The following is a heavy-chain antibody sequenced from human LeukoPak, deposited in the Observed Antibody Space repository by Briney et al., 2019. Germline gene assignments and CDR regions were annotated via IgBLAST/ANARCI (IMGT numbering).Heavy chain of an antibody. Sequence: GASVKVSCKASGYSFTNYAMNWVRQAPGQGLEWMGWINPNSGGTNYAQKFQGRVTMTRDTSISTAYMELSRLRSDDTAVYYCASTLHSSSWYAFDYWGQGTLVTVSS. J-gene: IGHJ4*02. CDR2: INPNSGGT. CDR1: GYSFTNYA. D-gene: IGHD6-13*01. V-gene: IGHV1-2*02. CDR3: ASTLHSSSWYAFDY.